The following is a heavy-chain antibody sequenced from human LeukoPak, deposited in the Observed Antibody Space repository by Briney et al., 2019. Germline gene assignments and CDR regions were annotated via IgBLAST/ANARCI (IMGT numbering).Heavy chain of an antibody. Sequence: GGSLRLSCAASGFTFSTYSMNWLRLAPGKGLEWVSSISPDSNYKYYVDSVKGRFTISRDNAKNSLYLQMNSLRAEDTALYYCALKAAAFPASFGYLGQGTLVPVPS. CDR2: ISPDSNYK. D-gene: IGHD6-13*01. CDR1: GFTFSTYS. CDR3: ALKAAAFPASFGY. V-gene: IGHV3-21*04. J-gene: IGHJ4*02.